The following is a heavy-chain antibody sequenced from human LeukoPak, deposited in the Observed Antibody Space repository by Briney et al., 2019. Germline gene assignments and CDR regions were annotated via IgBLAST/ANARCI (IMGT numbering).Heavy chain of an antibody. CDR1: GYTFTSYG. Sequence: ASVKVSCKASGYTFTSYGIRWVRQAPGQGLEWMGWISAYNGNTNYAQKLQGRVTMTTDTSTSTAYMELRSLRSDDTAVYYCARERRGYSGYDPGDYWGQGTLVTVSS. D-gene: IGHD5-12*01. V-gene: IGHV1-18*01. CDR2: ISAYNGNT. J-gene: IGHJ4*02. CDR3: ARERRGYSGYDPGDY.